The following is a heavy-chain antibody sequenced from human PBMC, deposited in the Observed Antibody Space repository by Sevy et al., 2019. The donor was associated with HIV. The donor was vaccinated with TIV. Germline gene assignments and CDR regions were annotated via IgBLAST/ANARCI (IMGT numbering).Heavy chain of an antibody. CDR2: IYYSGST. CDR1: GGSISSYY. D-gene: IGHD3-10*01. V-gene: IGHV4-59*01. CDR3: ARVERDYYGSGSYFWWFDP. Sequence: SETLSLTCTVSGGSISSYYWSWIRQPPGKGLEWIGYIYYSGSTNYNPPLKSRVTISVDTSKNQFSRKLSSVTAADTAVYYCARVERDYYGSGSYFWWFDPWGQGTLVTVSS. J-gene: IGHJ5*02.